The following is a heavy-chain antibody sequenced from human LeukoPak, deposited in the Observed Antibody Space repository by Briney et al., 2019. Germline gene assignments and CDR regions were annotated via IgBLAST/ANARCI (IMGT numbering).Heavy chain of an antibody. CDR3: ARDKGSGTDDY. Sequence: GASVKVSCKASGGTFSSYAISWLRQSPGQGLEWMGRIIPILGIANYAQKFQGRVTITADKSTSTAYMELSSLRSEDTAVYYCARDKGSGTDDYWGQGTLVTVSS. CDR2: IIPILGIA. CDR1: GGTFSSYA. V-gene: IGHV1-69*04. J-gene: IGHJ4*02.